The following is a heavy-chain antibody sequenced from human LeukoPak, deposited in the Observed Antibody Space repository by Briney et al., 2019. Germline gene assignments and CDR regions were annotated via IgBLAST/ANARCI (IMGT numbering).Heavy chain of an antibody. CDR1: GYTFTGYY. CDR2: INPNSGGT. J-gene: IGHJ4*02. Sequence: ASVKVSCKASGYTFTGYYMHWVRQAPGQGLEWMGWINPNSGGTNYAQKFQGRVTMTRDTSISTAYMELSRLRSDDMAVYYCARADCSGGIYYVFAYWGQGTLVTVSS. CDR3: ARADCSGGIYYVFAY. D-gene: IGHD2-15*01. V-gene: IGHV1-2*02.